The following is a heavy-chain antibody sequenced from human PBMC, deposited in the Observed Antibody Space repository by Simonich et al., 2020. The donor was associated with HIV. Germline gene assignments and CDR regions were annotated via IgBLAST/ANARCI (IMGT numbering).Heavy chain of an antibody. CDR1: GFTFSRYG. D-gene: IGHD1-26*01. Sequence: VQLVGSGGGLVQPGRSLRLSCTASGFTFSRYGMHWVRQAPGKGLGWGEVIWYDGSNKYYADSVKCRFTISRDNSKNTLYLQMNSLRAEDTAVYYCASGSSKEEYYYGMDVWGQGTTVTVSS. CDR2: IWYDGSNK. V-gene: IGHV3-33*01. J-gene: IGHJ6*02. CDR3: ASGSSKEEYYYGMDV.